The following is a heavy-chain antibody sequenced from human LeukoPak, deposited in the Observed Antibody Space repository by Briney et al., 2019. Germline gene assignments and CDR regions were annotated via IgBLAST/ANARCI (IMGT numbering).Heavy chain of an antibody. J-gene: IGHJ3*02. CDR3: AKELVWFGELLYPAGAFDI. CDR1: GFTVSTSY. V-gene: IGHV3-23*01. D-gene: IGHD3-10*01. Sequence: GGSLRLSCLASGFTVSTSYMSWVRQAPGKGLEWVSAISGSGGSTYYADSVKGRFTISRDNSKNTLYLQMNSLRAEDTAVYYCAKELVWFGELLYPAGAFDIWGQGTMVTVSS. CDR2: ISGSGGST.